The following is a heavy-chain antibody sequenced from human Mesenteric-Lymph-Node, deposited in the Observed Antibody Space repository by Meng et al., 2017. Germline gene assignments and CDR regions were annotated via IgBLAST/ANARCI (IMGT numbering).Heavy chain of an antibody. CDR2: IWHDGNNK. CDR3: ATRVDPVLANSFDV. Sequence: GESLKISCTASGFTFSSYDLHWVRQAPGKGLEWVAVIWHDGNNKYFADSVRGRVFISRDNSKNTGYLQMNGLRAEDTALYYCATRVDPVLANSFDVWGQGTMVTVSS. J-gene: IGHJ3*01. CDR1: GFTFSSYD. V-gene: IGHV3-33*01. D-gene: IGHD2-2*01.